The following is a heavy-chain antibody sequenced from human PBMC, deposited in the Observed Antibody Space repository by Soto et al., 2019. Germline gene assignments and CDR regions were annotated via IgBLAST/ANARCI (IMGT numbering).Heavy chain of an antibody. V-gene: IGHV3-53*01. J-gene: IGHJ4*02. CDR2: IYSAGST. Sequence: VGSLRLSCAASGLTVSSSYMSWVRQAPGKGLQWVSVIYSAGSTYYANSVKGRFTISRDISTNVVYLQMSSLTDEDTAVYYCASAREPEYRRAIVFDIWGQGGLVTVSP. CDR3: ASAREPEYRRAIVFDI. CDR1: GLTVSSSY. D-gene: IGHD1-26*01.